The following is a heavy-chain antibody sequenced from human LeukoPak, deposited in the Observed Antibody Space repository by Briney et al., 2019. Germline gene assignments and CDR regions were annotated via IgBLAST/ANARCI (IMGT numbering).Heavy chain of an antibody. V-gene: IGHV3-21*01. CDR2: INTNSNYI. D-gene: IGHD3-22*01. Sequence: PGGSLRLSCAATGFTFSSYNMNWVRQAPGKGLEWVSSINTNSNYIYYADSVKGRFTISRDNAKNSLYLQMNSLRADDTAVYYCARDFRVGDSSGYPLVGGFDYWGQGTLVTVSS. CDR1: GFTFSSYN. J-gene: IGHJ4*02. CDR3: ARDFRVGDSSGYPLVGGFDY.